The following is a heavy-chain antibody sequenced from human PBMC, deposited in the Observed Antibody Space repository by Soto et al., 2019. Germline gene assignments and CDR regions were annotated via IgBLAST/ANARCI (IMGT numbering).Heavy chain of an antibody. CDR1: GFTFSSYS. CDR2: ISSSSSTI. D-gene: IGHD6-19*01. CDR3: ARGGADSSGWYSPAFFDY. V-gene: IGHV3-48*01. J-gene: IGHJ4*02. Sequence: GGSLRLSCAASGFTFSSYSMNWVRQAPGKGLEWVSYISSSSSTIYYADSVKGRFTISRDNAKNSLYLQMNSLRAEDTAVYYCARGGADSSGWYSPAFFDYWGQGTLVTVSS.